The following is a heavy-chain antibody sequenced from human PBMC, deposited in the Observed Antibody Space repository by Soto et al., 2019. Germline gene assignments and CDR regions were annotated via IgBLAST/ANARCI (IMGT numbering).Heavy chain of an antibody. V-gene: IGHV3-23*01. J-gene: IGHJ6*03. CDR2: ISSSGGSK. D-gene: IGHD2-8*01. Sequence: PGGSLRLSCAASGFTFSSYAMSWVRQAPGKGLEWVSDISSSGGSKYYADSVKGRFTISRDNAKNSLYLQMNSLRAEDTAVYYCARDGNLDCTNGVCYTGKNYYYYMDVWGKGTTVTVSS. CDR3: ARDGNLDCTNGVCYTGKNYYYYMDV. CDR1: GFTFSSYA.